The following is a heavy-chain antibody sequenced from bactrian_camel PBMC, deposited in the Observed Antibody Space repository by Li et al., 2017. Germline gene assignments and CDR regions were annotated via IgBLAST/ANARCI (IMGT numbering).Heavy chain of an antibody. Sequence: LVESGGGSVQPGGSLRLSCALSGFTGTRHCWGWFRQTPGKERERVATIGHDGVTTYIDSVKGRFTISTDNSKNTAYLDMNNLKPEDSGMYYCATDLRGNWYVPSHYRTWGQGTQVTV. V-gene: IGHV3S67*01. CDR2: IGHDGVT. CDR1: GFTGTRHC. J-gene: IGHJ6*01. CDR3: ATDLRGNWYVPSHYRT. D-gene: IGHD6*01.